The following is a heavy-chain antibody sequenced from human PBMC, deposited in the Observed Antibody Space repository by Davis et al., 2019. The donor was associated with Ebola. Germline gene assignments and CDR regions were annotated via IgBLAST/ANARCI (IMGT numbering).Heavy chain of an antibody. V-gene: IGHV4-59*12. CDR3: ARGGRYSYGVDY. J-gene: IGHJ4*02. D-gene: IGHD5-18*01. Sequence: SETLSLTCTVSGGSISSYYWSWIRQPPGKGLEWIGYIYYSGSTNYNPSLKSRVTISVDTSKNQFSLQLNSVTPENTAMYYCARGGRYSYGVDYWGQGTLVTVSS. CDR1: GGSISSYY. CDR2: IYYSGST.